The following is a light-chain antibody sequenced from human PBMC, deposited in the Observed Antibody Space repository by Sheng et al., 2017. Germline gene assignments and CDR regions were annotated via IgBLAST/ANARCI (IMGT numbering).Light chain of an antibody. CDR1: QSISSY. CDR2: AAS. Sequence: DIQMTQSPSSLSASVGDRVTITCRASQSISSYLNWYQQKPGKAPKLLIYAASSLQSGVPSRFSGSGSGTDFTLTISSLQPEDFATYYCQQSYSTPYTFGPGTEAGD. J-gene: IGKJ2*01. V-gene: IGKV1-39*01. CDR3: QQSYSTPYT.